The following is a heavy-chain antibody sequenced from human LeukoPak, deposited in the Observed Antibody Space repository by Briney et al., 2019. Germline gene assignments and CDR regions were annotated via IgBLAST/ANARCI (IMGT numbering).Heavy chain of an antibody. CDR2: ISGSGGST. D-gene: IGHD3-22*01. CDR1: GFTFSSYA. V-gene: IGHV3-23*01. J-gene: IGHJ3*02. CDR3: AASYYYDSSGLHAFDI. Sequence: GGSLRLSCAASGFTFSSYAMSWVRQAPGKGLEWVSAISGSGGSTYYADSVKGRFTISRDNSKNTLYLQMNSLRAEDTAVYYCAASYYYDSSGLHAFDIWGQGTMATVSS.